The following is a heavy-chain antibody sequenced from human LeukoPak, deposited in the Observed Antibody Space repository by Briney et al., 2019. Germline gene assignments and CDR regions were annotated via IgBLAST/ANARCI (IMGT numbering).Heavy chain of an antibody. CDR2: ISGSGSST. J-gene: IGHJ4*02. V-gene: IGHV3-23*01. CDR1: GFTFSSYA. Sequence: VGSLRLSCAASGFTFSSYAMSWVRQAPGKGLEWLSSISGSGSSTYYADSVKGRFTISRDNSKNTLYVQMNSLRAEDTAVYSCAKGLQWELPFDYWGQGTLVTVSS. CDR3: AKGLQWELPFDY. D-gene: IGHD1-26*01.